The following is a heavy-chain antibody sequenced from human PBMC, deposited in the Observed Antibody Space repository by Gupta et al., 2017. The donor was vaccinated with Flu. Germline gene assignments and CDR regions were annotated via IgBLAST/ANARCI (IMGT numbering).Heavy chain of an antibody. CDR1: GFSVSSNY. Sequence: GFSVSSNYMNWIRQAPGKGLEWVSTMYAASATYDADAVKGRFTISRDRSKNTLHLQTNSLRAEDTAVDYCASCIASGGQDYYHMDVWGKGTMVTVSS. D-gene: IGHD6-13*01. CDR3: ASCIASGGQDYYHMDV. V-gene: IGHV3-53*01. J-gene: IGHJ6*03. CDR2: MYAASAT.